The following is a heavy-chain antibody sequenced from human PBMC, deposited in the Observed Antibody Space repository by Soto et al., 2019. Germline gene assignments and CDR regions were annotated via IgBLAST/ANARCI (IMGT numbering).Heavy chain of an antibody. CDR1: GGSISSGGYY. V-gene: IGHV4-31*03. CDR3: ARASGIVVFIDY. Sequence: SETLSLTCTVSGGSISSGGYYWNWIRQHPGKGLEWIGYIYYSGSTYYNPSLKSRVTISVDTSKNQFSLKLSSVTAADTAVYYCARASGIVVFIDYWGQGTLVT. D-gene: IGHD2-2*01. CDR2: IYYSGST. J-gene: IGHJ4*02.